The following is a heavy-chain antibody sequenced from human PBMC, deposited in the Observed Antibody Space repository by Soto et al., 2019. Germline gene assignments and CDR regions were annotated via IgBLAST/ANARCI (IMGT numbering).Heavy chain of an antibody. V-gene: IGHV5-51*01. D-gene: IGHD6-6*01. CDR3: ARDAYSSSTGDIDI. CDR2: IYPGDSTT. J-gene: IGHJ3*02. Sequence: RESLKISCKGSGYIFSNYWIGWVRQMPGKGLEWMGIIYPGDSTTTYSPSFEGQVTISADKSISTAYLQWSSLKASDTAMYYCARDAYSSSTGDIDIWGQGTLVTVSS. CDR1: GYIFSNYW.